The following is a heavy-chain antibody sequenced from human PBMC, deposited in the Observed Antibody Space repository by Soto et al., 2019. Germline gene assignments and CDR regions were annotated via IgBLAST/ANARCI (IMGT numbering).Heavy chain of an antibody. CDR1: GGSISSYY. CDR2: SYYSGST. CDR3: ARGSGSSGSIAFHY. J-gene: IGHJ4*02. D-gene: IGHD6-19*01. V-gene: IGHV4-59*01. Sequence: QVQLQESGPGLVKPSETLCLTCTVSGGSISSYYWSWIRQPPGKGLEWIGYSYYSGSTNYNPSLKSRVTISVDTSKNQFSLKLSSVTAADTAVYYCARGSGSSGSIAFHYWRQGTLVTGSS.